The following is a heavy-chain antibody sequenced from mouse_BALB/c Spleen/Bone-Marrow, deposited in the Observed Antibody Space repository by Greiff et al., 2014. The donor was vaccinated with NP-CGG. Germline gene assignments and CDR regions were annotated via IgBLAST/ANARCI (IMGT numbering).Heavy chain of an antibody. CDR2: INPSNGGT. CDR1: GYTFSSDY. J-gene: IGHJ4*01. CDR3: TRSRRAMDY. Sequence: VQLQQSGAELVKPGASVKLSCKASGYTFSSDYMYWVKQGPGQGLEWIGEINPSNGGTNFNEKFKSKATLTVDKSSSTAYMRLSSLTSEDSAVYYCTRSRRAMDYWGQGTSVTVSS. D-gene: IGHD2-12*01. V-gene: IGHV1S81*02.